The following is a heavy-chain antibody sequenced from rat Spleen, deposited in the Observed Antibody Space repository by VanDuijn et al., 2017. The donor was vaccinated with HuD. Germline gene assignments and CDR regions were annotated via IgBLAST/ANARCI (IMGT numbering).Heavy chain of an antibody. CDR2: IIYDGSST. CDR3: ARPTPTTGYYFDY. D-gene: IGHD5-1*01. Sequence: EVQLVESGGGLVQPGRSLKLSCAASGFTFSDYAVAWVRQAPKTGLAWVATIIYDGSSTYYRDPVKGRFTISRDNSVNTVYLQMNSLRSEDTATYYCARPTPTTGYYFDYWGQGVMVTVSS. V-gene: IGHV5-17*01. CDR1: GFTFSDYA. J-gene: IGHJ2*01.